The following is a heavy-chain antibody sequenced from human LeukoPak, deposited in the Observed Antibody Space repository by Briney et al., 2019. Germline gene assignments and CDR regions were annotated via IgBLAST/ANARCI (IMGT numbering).Heavy chain of an antibody. CDR1: GGSFSGYY. V-gene: IGHV4-34*01. CDR2: INHSGST. Sequence: PSEALSLTSAVYGGSFSGYYWSWIRQPPGKGLECIGEINHSGSTNYNPSLKSRVTISVDTSENQFSLKLSSVTAAETAVYYCARARCSGGSCLPNHFDYWGQGTLVTVSS. D-gene: IGHD2-15*01. CDR3: ARARCSGGSCLPNHFDY. J-gene: IGHJ4*02.